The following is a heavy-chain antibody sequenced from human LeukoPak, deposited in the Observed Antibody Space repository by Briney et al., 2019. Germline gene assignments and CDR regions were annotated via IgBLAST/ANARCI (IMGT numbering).Heavy chain of an antibody. CDR3: ARDSYYYGSGPLRYYYYGMDV. CDR2: IWYDGSNK. V-gene: IGHV3-30*19. J-gene: IGHJ6*02. Sequence: GGSLRLSCAASGFTFSSYGMHWVRQAPGKGLEWVAVIWYDGSNKYYADSVKGRFTISRDNSKNTLYLQMNSLRAEDTAVYYCARDSYYYGSGPLRYYYYGMDVWGQGTTVTVSS. D-gene: IGHD3-10*01. CDR1: GFTFSSYG.